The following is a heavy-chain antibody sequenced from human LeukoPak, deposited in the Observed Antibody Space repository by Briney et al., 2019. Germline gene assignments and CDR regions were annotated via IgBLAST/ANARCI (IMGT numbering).Heavy chain of an antibody. CDR3: ARDSSSWLYYFDY. J-gene: IGHJ4*02. CDR2: ISSSSSYI. D-gene: IGHD6-13*01. CDR1: GFTFSSYS. Sequence: GGSLRLSCAASGFTFSSYSMNWVRQAPGKGLEWVSSISSSSSYIYYADSVKGRFTISRDNAKNSLYLQMNSLRAEDTAVYYCARDSSSWLYYFDYWGQGTLVTVSS. V-gene: IGHV3-21*01.